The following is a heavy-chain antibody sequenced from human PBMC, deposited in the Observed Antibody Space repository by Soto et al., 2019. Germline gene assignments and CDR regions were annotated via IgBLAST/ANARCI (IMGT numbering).Heavy chain of an antibody. CDR2: ISGSGGST. V-gene: IGHV3-23*01. J-gene: IGHJ6*02. D-gene: IGHD3-16*01. CDR3: ANPPPPYTLHYGMDV. CDR1: GFTFSSYA. Sequence: GGSLRLSCAASGFTFSSYAMSWVRQAPGKGLEWVSAISGSGGSTYYADSVKGRFTISRDNSKNTLYLQMNSLRAEDTAVYYCANPPPPYTLHYGMDVWGQGTTVTVSS.